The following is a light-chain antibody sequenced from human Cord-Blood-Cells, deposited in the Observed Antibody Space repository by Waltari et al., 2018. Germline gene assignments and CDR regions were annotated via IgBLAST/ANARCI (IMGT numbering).Light chain of an antibody. CDR1: QGISSY. Sequence: AIRMTQSPFSLSASVGDRVTITCWASQGISSYLAGYQQKPAKAPKLFIYYASSLQSGSPSRFSGSGSGTDYTLTISSLQPEDFATYYCQQYYSTPFTFGPGTKVDIK. CDR2: YAS. J-gene: IGKJ3*01. V-gene: IGKV1D-43*01. CDR3: QQYYSTPFT.